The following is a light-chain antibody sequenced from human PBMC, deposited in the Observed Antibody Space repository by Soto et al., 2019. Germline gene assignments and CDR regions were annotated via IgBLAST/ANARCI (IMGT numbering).Light chain of an antibody. V-gene: IGKV3-11*01. Sequence: EIVLTQSPATLSLSPGERATLSCRASQSVRNDLVWYHQKPGQAPRVLIYSASNRATGIPARFSGSGSGTDFTLTISSLEPEDFAAYYCQQRTSWPPTFGGGTKVEMK. CDR2: SAS. J-gene: IGKJ4*01. CDR1: QSVRND. CDR3: QQRTSWPPT.